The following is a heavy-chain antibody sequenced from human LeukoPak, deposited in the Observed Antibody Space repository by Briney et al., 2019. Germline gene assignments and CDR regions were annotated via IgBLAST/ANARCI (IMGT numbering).Heavy chain of an antibody. J-gene: IGHJ4*02. CDR1: GGTFSSYA. CDR2: IIPILGIA. Sequence: GSSVKVSCKASGGTFSSYAISWVRRAPGQGLEWMGRIIPILGIANYAQKFQGRVTITADKSTSTAYMELSSLRSEDTAVYYCASPRGGDGYNNFDYWGQGTLVTVSS. CDR3: ASPRGGDGYNNFDY. D-gene: IGHD5-24*01. V-gene: IGHV1-69*04.